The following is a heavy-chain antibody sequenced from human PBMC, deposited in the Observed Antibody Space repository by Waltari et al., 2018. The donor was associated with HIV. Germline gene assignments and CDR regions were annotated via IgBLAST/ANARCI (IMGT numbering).Heavy chain of an antibody. CDR2: FYYSGGT. J-gene: IGHJ4*02. CDR1: GGSISSSSYY. V-gene: IGHV4-39*07. CDR3: AREVPMIWSSSRGPRVADY. D-gene: IGHD6-6*01. Sequence: QLQLQESGPGLVKPSETLSLTCSVSGGSISSSSYYWGWVRRPPGKGLEWIGGFYYSGGTDYNRSPKIRVTISVDASNSQFSLELRSVIAADTAVYYCAREVPMIWSSSRGPRVADYWGQGTLVTVSS.